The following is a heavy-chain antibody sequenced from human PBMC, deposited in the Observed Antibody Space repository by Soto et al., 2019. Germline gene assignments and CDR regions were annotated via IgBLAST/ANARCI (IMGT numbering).Heavy chain of an antibody. CDR1: GFIFSSYG. Sequence: QVQLVESGGGVVQPGRSLRLSCVASGFIFSSYGMHWVRQAPGKGLEWVAVIWYDGSNKYYADSVKGRFTISRDNSKNMLYLQMNSLRAEETAVYYCARGNYDNSGYYDDAFDIWGQGTMVTVSS. CDR2: IWYDGSNK. D-gene: IGHD3-22*01. V-gene: IGHV3-33*01. CDR3: ARGNYDNSGYYDDAFDI. J-gene: IGHJ3*02.